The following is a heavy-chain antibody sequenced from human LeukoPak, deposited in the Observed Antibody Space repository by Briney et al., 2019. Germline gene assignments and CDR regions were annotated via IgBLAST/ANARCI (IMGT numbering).Heavy chain of an antibody. CDR3: AKNAGIRAVVRVFHFDY. Sequence: AGGSLRLSCAAAGFTFRSYWMHWVRQAPGKGLVWVSRINSDGSSPSYADSVKGRFTISRDNAKNTLYLQMNSLRAEDTAVYYCAKNAGIRAVVRVFHFDYWGQGTLVTVSS. D-gene: IGHD2-15*01. CDR1: GFTFRSYW. V-gene: IGHV3-74*01. J-gene: IGHJ4*02. CDR2: INSDGSSP.